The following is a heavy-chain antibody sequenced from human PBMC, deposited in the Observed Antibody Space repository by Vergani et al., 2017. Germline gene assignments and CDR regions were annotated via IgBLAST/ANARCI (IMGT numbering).Heavy chain of an antibody. Sequence: QVQLVESGGGVVQPGRSLRLSCAASGFTFSSYGMHWVRQAPGKGLEWVAVIWYDGSNKYYADSVKGRFTISRDNSKNTLYLQMNSLRAEDTAVYYCARDHCSSTSCYYSGFYYWGQGTLVTVSS. CDR2: IWYDGSNK. D-gene: IGHD2-2*01. J-gene: IGHJ4*02. CDR1: GFTFSSYG. V-gene: IGHV3-33*08. CDR3: ARDHCSSTSCYYSGFYY.